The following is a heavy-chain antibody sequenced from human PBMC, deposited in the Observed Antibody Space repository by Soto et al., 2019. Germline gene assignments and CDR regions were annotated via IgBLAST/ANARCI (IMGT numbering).Heavy chain of an antibody. CDR2: TYPHDSQT. D-gene: IGHD3-9*01. J-gene: IGHJ5*02. V-gene: IGHV5-51*03. Sequence: EVQLVQSGAEVKKPGESLKISCKGSAYSFTSYWIGWVRQISDKGLEWMGITYPHDSQTIYSPSFQGQVTISVDKSISTVYLQWSSLRASDTAMYYCARRLYFDTLFDPWGQGTLVTVSS. CDR3: ARRLYFDTLFDP. CDR1: AYSFTSYW.